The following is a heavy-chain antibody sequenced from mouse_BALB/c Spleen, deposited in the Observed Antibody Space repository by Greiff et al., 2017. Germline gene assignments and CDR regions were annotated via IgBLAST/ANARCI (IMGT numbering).Heavy chain of an antibody. J-gene: IGHJ3*01. CDR3: ARGGYGFAY. CDR1: GYTFSSYW. V-gene: IGHV1-9*01. Sequence: QVQLQQSGAELMKPGASVKISCTATGYTFSSYWIEWVKQRPGHGLEWIGEILPGSGSTNYNEKFKGKATFTADTSSNTAYMQLSSLTSEDSAVYYCARGGYGFAYWGQGTLVTVSA. CDR2: ILPGSGST.